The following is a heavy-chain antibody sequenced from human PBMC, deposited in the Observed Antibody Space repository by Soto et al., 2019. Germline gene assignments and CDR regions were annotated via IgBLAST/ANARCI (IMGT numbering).Heavy chain of an antibody. CDR1: GFTFSSYA. CDR3: AKVATLIAVAGIDY. D-gene: IGHD6-19*01. CDR2: ISGSGGST. V-gene: IGHV3-23*01. Sequence: PVVSLRLSCAASGFTFSSYAMSWVRQAPGKGLEWVSAISGSGGSTYYADSVKGRFTISRDNSKNTLYLQMNSLRAEDTAVYYCAKVATLIAVAGIDYWGHGTLVTVSS. J-gene: IGHJ4*01.